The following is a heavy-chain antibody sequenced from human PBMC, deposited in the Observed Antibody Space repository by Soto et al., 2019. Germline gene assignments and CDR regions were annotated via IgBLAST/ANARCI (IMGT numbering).Heavy chain of an antibody. D-gene: IGHD3-10*01. CDR1: GGSISSYY. J-gene: IGHJ5*02. CDR2: IYTSGST. CDR3: ARDNGSGSYYNPNWFDP. Sequence: PSETLSLTCTVSGGSISSYYWSWIRQPAGKGLEWIGRIYTSGSTNCNPSLKSRVTMSVDTSKNQFSLKLSSVTAADTAVYYCARDNGSGSYYNPNWFDPWGQGTLVTVSS. V-gene: IGHV4-4*07.